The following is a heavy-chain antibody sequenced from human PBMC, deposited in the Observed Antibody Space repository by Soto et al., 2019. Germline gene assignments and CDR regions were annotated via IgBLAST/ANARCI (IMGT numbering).Heavy chain of an antibody. D-gene: IGHD6-19*01. CDR3: ARWGIAVAAGAFDI. CDR1: GFTFSDYY. CDR2: ISSSSSYI. J-gene: IGHJ3*02. V-gene: IGHV3-11*06. Sequence: PGGSLRLSCAASGFTFSDYYMSWIRQAPGKGLEWVSYISSSSSYIYYADSVKGRFTISRDNAKNSLYLQMNSLRAEDTAAYYCARWGIAVAAGAFDIWGQGTMVTVSS.